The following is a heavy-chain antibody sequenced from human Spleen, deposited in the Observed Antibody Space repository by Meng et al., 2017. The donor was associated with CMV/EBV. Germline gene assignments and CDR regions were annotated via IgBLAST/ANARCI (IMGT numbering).Heavy chain of an antibody. CDR3: AKDVWEMEWLSSRYYFYGWDV. Sequence: GESLKISCAASGFTFSNYAMSWVRQAPGKGLEWVSTISGNGRSTHFADSVKGRFTISRDSSKNTLYLQMNSLRAEDTAVYYCAKDVWEMEWLSSRYYFYGWDVWGQGTTVTVSS. V-gene: IGHV3-23*01. CDR1: GFTFSNYA. J-gene: IGHJ6*02. CDR2: ISGNGRST. D-gene: IGHD3-3*01.